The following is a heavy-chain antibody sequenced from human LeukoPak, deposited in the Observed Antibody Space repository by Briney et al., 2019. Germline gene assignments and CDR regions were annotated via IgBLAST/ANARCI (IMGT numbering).Heavy chain of an antibody. Sequence: GGSLRLSCAASGFTFSSYSMNWVRQAPGKGLEWVSTISGNGLETFYADAVKGRFTNSRDNSKENSFLQMSRLRVEDTAVYYCAKGGHYSFFDYWGQGTLLTVST. CDR1: GFTFSSYS. D-gene: IGHD5-18*01. J-gene: IGHJ4*02. CDR3: AKGGHYSFFDY. CDR2: ISGNGLET. V-gene: IGHV3-21*04.